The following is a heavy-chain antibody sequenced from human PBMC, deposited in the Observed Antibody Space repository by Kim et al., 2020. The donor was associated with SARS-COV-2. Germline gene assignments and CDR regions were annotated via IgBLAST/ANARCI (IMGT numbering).Heavy chain of an antibody. V-gene: IGHV1-3*01. Sequence: ASVKVSCKASGYTFTSYAMHWARQAPGQRLEWMGWINAGNGNTKYSQKFQGRVTITRDTSASTAYMELSSLRAEDTAVYYCARDQKPVYNWNFALGGENWFDPWGQGTLVPVSS. CDR1: GYTFTSYA. CDR2: INAGNGNT. D-gene: IGHD1-20*01. CDR3: ARDQKPVYNWNFALGGENWFDP. J-gene: IGHJ5*02.